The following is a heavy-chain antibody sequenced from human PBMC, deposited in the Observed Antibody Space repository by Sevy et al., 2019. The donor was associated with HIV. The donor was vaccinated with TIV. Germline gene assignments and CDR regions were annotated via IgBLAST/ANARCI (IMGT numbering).Heavy chain of an antibody. CDR1: GGSIHNSY. CDR2: FHSSGST. CDR3: AREYSSSETLHV. J-gene: IGHJ6*02. Sequence: SETLSLTCTVSGGSIHNSYWSWIRQSPGKGLEWIGYFHSSGSTNGNPSLKGRVTISVDTSKNQFSLNLKSVTAADSGIYYCAREYSSSETLHVWGQGTTVTVSS. V-gene: IGHV4-59*01. D-gene: IGHD6-13*01.